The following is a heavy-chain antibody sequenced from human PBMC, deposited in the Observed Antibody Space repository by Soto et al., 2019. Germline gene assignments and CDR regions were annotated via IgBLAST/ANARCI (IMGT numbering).Heavy chain of an antibody. CDR2: ISSSSSYI. V-gene: IGHV3-21*01. J-gene: IGHJ2*01. Sequence: GGSLRLSCAASGFTFSSYSMNWVRQAPGKGLEWVSSISSSSSYIYYADSVKGRFTISRDNAKNSLYLQMNSLRAEDTAVYYCARFSNWGSPSYWYFDLWGRGTLVTVSS. D-gene: IGHD7-27*01. CDR1: GFTFSSYS. CDR3: ARFSNWGSPSYWYFDL.